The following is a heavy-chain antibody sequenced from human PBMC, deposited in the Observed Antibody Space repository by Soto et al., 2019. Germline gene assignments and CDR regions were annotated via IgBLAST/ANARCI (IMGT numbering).Heavy chain of an antibody. Sequence: SSETLSLTCTVSGASIRNYYWSWIRQPPGKGLEWLGYIYYSGTTNYNPSLKTRVTISVDTSKNQFSLKLNSVTAADTAVYYCARHTFDSLCCVDNWGQGALVTISS. CDR3: ARHTFDSLCCVDN. CDR2: IYYSGTT. J-gene: IGHJ4*02. D-gene: IGHD3-22*01. V-gene: IGHV4-59*08. CDR1: GASIRNYY.